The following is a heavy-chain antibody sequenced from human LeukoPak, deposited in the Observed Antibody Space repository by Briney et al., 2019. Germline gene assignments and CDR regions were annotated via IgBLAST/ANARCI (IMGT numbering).Heavy chain of an antibody. CDR3: ARRRITMFRGVTIDI. CDR1: GDSITNTNYY. Sequence: KPSETLSLTCTVSGDSITNTNYYWAWIRQSPGEGLEWIGSVYHSGITYYTPSLKSRVSISVDTSKNQLSLKVTSVTAADTAGYYCARRRITMFRGVTIDIGGRGTMVTFSS. D-gene: IGHD3-10*01. CDR2: VYHSGIT. V-gene: IGHV4-39*07. J-gene: IGHJ3*02.